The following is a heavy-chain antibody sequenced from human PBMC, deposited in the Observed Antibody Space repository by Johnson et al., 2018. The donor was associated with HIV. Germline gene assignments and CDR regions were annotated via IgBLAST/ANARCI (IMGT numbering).Heavy chain of an antibody. CDR3: AKDGGARGSSWYEGVFDI. CDR1: GFTFSSYA. V-gene: IGHV3-30-3*01. D-gene: IGHD6-13*01. CDR2: ISYDGSNK. J-gene: IGHJ3*02. Sequence: QMLLVESGGGVVQPGRSLRLSCAASGFTFSSYAMHWVPQAPGKGLEWVAVISYDGSNKYYADSVKGRFTISRANSKNTLYLQINSLRAEDTAVYYCAKDGGARGSSWYEGVFDIWGQGTMVTVSS.